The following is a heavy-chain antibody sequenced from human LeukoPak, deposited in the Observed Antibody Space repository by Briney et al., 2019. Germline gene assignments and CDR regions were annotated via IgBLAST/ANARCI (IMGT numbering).Heavy chain of an antibody. D-gene: IGHD3-10*01. CDR1: GYTLTELS. V-gene: IGHV1-24*01. Sequence: ASVKVSCKVSGYTLTELSMHWVRQAPGKGLERMGGFDPEDGETIYAQKFQGRVTMTEDTSTDTAYMELSSLRSEDTAVYYCATDSYYYGSGSPVDWGQGTLVTVSS. J-gene: IGHJ4*02. CDR3: ATDSYYYGSGSPVD. CDR2: FDPEDGET.